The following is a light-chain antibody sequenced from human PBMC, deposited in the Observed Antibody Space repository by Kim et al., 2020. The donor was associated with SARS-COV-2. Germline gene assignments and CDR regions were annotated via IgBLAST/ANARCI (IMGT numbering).Light chain of an antibody. V-gene: IGLV3-19*01. Sequence: SSELTQDPAVSVALGQTVRITCQGDSLRSDYATWYQQKPGQAPIVVIYGKNNRPSGIPDRFSGSSSGDTASLTITGTQAGDEADYYCNSRGSNDNVLFGG. CDR1: SLRSDY. CDR3: NSRGSNDNVL. J-gene: IGLJ2*01. CDR2: GKN.